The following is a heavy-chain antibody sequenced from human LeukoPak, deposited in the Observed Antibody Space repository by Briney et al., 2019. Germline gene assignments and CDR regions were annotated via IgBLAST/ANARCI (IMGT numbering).Heavy chain of an antibody. J-gene: IGHJ3*02. CDR1: GFTFSDYI. V-gene: IGHV3-72*01. Sequence: GGSLRPSCAASGFTFSDYILDWVRQAPGKGLEWVGRIRRGANSYTTEYAASVKGRFTISRDDSKNSLYLHMNSLKTEDTAVYHCSRDGGEGGNSAYHIWGQGTMVTVSS. CDR3: SRDGGEGGNSAYHI. D-gene: IGHD3-16*01. CDR2: IRRGANSYTT.